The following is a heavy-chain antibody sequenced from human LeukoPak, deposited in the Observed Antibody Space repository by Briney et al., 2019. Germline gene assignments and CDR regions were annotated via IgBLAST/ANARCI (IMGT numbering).Heavy chain of an antibody. CDR2: IYYSGST. D-gene: IGHD4-17*01. CDR3: ASPMTTVTPSAFDI. J-gene: IGHJ3*02. V-gene: IGHV4-39*01. CDR1: GGSISSSSYY. Sequence: SETLSLTCTVSGGSISSSSYYWGWIRQPPGKGLEWIGSIYYSGSTYYNPSLKSRVTISVDTSKNQFSLKLSSVTAADTAVYYCASPMTTVTPSAFDIWGQGTMVTVSS.